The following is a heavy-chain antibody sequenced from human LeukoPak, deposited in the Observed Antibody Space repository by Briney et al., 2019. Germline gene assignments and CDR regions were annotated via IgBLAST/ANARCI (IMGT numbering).Heavy chain of an antibody. CDR2: ISSSSSYT. D-gene: IGHD2-2*01. Sequence: GGSLRLSCAASGFTLSDYYMSWIRQAPGKGLEWVPHISSSSSYTKDGDSVKGRFTISRDNAKNSLYLQMNSLRAEDTAVYYCARVILPAAIDCWGQGTLVTVSS. CDR3: ARVILPAAIDC. V-gene: IGHV3-11*05. J-gene: IGHJ4*02. CDR1: GFTLSDYY.